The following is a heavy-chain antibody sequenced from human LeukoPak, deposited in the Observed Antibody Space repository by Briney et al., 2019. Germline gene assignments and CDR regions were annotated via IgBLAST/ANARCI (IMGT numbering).Heavy chain of an antibody. J-gene: IGHJ6*02. CDR2: ISSSYNYI. Sequence: PGGSLRLSCAASGFTFSDYSMNWVRQAPGKGLEWVSSISSSYNYIYYADSVKGRFTISRDNAKNSLYLQMNSLRAEDTAVYYCARDLEDTQLFTDYFYGMDVWGQGTTVTVS. V-gene: IGHV3-21*01. CDR3: ARDLEDTQLFTDYFYGMDV. CDR1: GFTFSDYS. D-gene: IGHD1-1*01.